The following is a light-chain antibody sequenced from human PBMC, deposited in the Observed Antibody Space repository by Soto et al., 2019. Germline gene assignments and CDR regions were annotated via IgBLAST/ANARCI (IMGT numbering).Light chain of an antibody. V-gene: IGKV1-33*01. Sequence: DIPMTQSPSSLSASVGDRVTITCQASQDITNYLNWFQQKPGKAPNLLIYGASNLETGAPSRFSGSGSGTSFTFTISSLHPEDLATYYCQQSKDVPFTFGPGTKVDFK. J-gene: IGKJ3*01. CDR1: QDITNY. CDR3: QQSKDVPFT. CDR2: GAS.